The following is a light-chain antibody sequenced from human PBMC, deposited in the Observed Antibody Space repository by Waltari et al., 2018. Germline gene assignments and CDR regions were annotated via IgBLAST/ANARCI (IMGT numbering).Light chain of an antibody. CDR2: DTS. Sequence: IWFTQSPANLVLVSGGKATLSCWASQSVSNYLAWYQQKPGQAPRLLIYDTSNRATGIPARFSGSGFGTDFTLTITSLEPEDFAVYYCQQRRTWPLTFGGGTKVEIK. V-gene: IGKV3-11*01. J-gene: IGKJ4*01. CDR3: QQRRTWPLT. CDR1: QSVSNY.